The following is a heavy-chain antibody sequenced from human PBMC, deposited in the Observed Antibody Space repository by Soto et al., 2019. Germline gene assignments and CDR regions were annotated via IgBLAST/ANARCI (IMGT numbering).Heavy chain of an antibody. Sequence: TSETLSLTCTVSGGSISSGGYYWSWIRQHPGKGLEWIGYIYYSGSTYYNPSLKSRVTISVDTSKNQFSLKLSSVTAADTAVYYCARLGSIVVVTATPTNAFDIWGQGTMVTVSS. D-gene: IGHD2-21*02. J-gene: IGHJ3*02. V-gene: IGHV4-31*03. CDR2: IYYSGST. CDR3: ARLGSIVVVTATPTNAFDI. CDR1: GGSISSGGYY.